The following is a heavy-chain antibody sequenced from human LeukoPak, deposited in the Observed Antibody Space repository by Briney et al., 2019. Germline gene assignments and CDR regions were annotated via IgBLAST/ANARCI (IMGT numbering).Heavy chain of an antibody. CDR3: ARALYYDYVWGSYRQYYFDY. V-gene: IGHV1-69*13. J-gene: IGHJ4*02. CDR2: IIPTFGTA. CDR1: GGTFSSYA. D-gene: IGHD3-16*02. Sequence: SVKVSCKASGGTFSSYAISWVRQAPGQGLEWMGGIIPTFGTANYAQKFQGRVTITADESTSTAYMELSSLRSEDTAVYYCARALYYDYVWGSYRQYYFDYWGQGTLVTVSS.